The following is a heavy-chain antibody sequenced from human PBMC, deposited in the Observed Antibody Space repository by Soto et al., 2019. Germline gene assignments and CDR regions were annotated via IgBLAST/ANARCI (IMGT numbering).Heavy chain of an antibody. CDR3: AKETYYYVINGYYFDAFDI. Sequence: GGCLRLSCAASGFTFSSYDMSWVRQAPGKGLEWVSVTSGSGGSTYYADSVQSRFPISRDNSKNTLYLQMNSLRAGDTAVYYCAKETYYYVINGYYFDAFDIWGQGTMVTVSS. CDR2: TSGSGGST. J-gene: IGHJ3*02. D-gene: IGHD3-22*01. V-gene: IGHV3-23*01. CDR1: GFTFSSYD.